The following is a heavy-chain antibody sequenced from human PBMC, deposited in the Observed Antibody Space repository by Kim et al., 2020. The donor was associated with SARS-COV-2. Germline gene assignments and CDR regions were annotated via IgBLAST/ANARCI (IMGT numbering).Heavy chain of an antibody. CDR2: INHSGST. D-gene: IGHD6-19*01. CDR1: GGSFSGYY. CDR3: ARRGSSSSVWPFDY. Sequence: SETLSLTCAVYGGSFSGYYWSWIRQPPGKGLEWIGEINHSGSTNYNPSLKSRVTISVDTSKNQFSLKLSSVTAADTAVYYCARRGSSSSVWPFDYWGQGT. V-gene: IGHV4-34*01. J-gene: IGHJ4*02.